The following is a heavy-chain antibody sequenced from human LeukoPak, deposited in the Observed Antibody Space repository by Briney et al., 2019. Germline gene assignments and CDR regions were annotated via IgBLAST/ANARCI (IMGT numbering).Heavy chain of an antibody. J-gene: IGHJ4*02. Sequence: PGGSLRLSCAASGFTFSSYWMSWVRQAPGKGLEWVPNIKQDGSEKYYVDSVKGRFTISRDNAKNSLYLQMNSLRAEDTAVYYCARDQGDSTSCYFDYWGQGTLVTVSS. V-gene: IGHV3-7*01. CDR1: GFTFSSYW. CDR2: IKQDGSEK. CDR3: ARDQGDSTSCYFDY. D-gene: IGHD2-2*01.